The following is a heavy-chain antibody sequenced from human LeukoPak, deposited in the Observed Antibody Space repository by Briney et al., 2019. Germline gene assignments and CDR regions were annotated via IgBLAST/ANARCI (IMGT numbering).Heavy chain of an antibody. D-gene: IGHD3-10*02. Sequence: SQTLSLACTVSGGSISSGGYYWSWIRQHPGKGLEWIGYIYYSGSTYYNPSLKSRVTISVDTSKNQFSLKLSSVTAADTALYYGAKGMFGESFAFVIWAKGQWSPSLQ. V-gene: IGHV4-31*03. CDR3: AKGMFGESFAFVI. CDR1: GGSISSGGYY. CDR2: IYYSGST. J-gene: IGHJ3*02.